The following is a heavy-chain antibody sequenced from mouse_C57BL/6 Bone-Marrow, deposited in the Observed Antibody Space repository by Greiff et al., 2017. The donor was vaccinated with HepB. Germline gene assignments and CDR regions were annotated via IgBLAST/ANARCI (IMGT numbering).Heavy chain of an antibody. D-gene: IGHD1-1*01. CDR3: ARGVDYYGSSRQYYFDY. CDR1: GYSITSGYD. Sequence: DVKLQESGPGMVKPSQSLSLTCTVTGYSITSGYDWHWIRHFPGNKLEWMGYISYSGSTNYNPSLKSRISITHDTSKNHFFLKLNSVTTEDTATYYCARGVDYYGSSRQYYFDYWGQGTTLTVSS. V-gene: IGHV3-1*01. CDR2: ISYSGST. J-gene: IGHJ2*01.